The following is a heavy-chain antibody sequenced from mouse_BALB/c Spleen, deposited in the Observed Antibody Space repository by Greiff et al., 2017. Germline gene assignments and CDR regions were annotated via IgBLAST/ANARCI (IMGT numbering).Heavy chain of an antibody. V-gene: IGHV2-2*02. J-gene: IGHJ3*01. Sequence: QVQLKQSGPGLVQPSQSLSITCTVSGFSLTSYGVHWVRQSPGKGLEWLGVIWSGGSTDYNAAFISRLSISKDNSKSQVFFKMNSLQANDTAIYYCARPLYYGYGGVFAYWGQGTLVTVSA. CDR1: GFSLTSYG. D-gene: IGHD2-2*01. CDR2: IWSGGST. CDR3: ARPLYYGYGGVFAY.